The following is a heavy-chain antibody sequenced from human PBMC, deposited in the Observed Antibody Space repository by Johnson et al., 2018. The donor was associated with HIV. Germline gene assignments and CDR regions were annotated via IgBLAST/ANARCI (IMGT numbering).Heavy chain of an antibody. Sequence: QVQLIESGGGLVHPGGSLRLSCAASGFPFSSYGTHWVRQAPGKGLEWVAFIRYDGSNKYYADSVKVRFTVSRDSSKNTLFLQMNSLSAEDTAVYFCAKVHIAARWSDAFDIWGQGTMVTVSS. CDR1: GFPFSSYG. D-gene: IGHD6-6*01. CDR3: AKVHIAARWSDAFDI. V-gene: IGHV3-30*02. J-gene: IGHJ3*02. CDR2: IRYDGSNK.